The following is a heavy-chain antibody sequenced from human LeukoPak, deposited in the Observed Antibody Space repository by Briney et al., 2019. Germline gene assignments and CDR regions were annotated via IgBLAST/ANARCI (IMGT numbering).Heavy chain of an antibody. V-gene: IGHV4-39*01. D-gene: IGHD2-21*02. J-gene: IGHJ4*02. CDR2: IHYRGST. CDR3: ARTYPDCDY. CDR1: GGSISTTNYY. Sequence: PSETLSLTCNVPGGSISTTNYYWVWIRQPQGKGLEWLGNIHYRGSTYYTPSLPSRVTLSVDTSKNQFSLKLTSVTATDTAVYYCARTYPDCDYWGQGTLVTVSS.